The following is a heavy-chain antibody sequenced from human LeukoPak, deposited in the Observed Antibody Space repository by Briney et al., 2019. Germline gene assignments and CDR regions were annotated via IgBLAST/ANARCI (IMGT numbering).Heavy chain of an antibody. CDR1: GYSFTSYW. D-gene: IGHD3-16*02. CDR2: IYPGDSDT. V-gene: IGHV5-51*01. CDR3: ARRVLTFGGVIVRNWFDP. Sequence: GESLKISCKGSGYSFTSYWIGWVRQMPGKGLEWMGIIYPGDSDTRYSPSFQGQVTISADKSISTAYLQWSSLKASDTAMYYCARRVLTFGGVIVRNWFDPWGQGTLVTVSS. J-gene: IGHJ5*02.